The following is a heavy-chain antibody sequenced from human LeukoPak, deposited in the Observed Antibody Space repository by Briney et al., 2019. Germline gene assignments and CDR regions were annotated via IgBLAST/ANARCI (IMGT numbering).Heavy chain of an antibody. Sequence: LGASVKVSCKASGYTFTSYGISWVRQAPGQGLEWMGWINPNSGGTNYAQKIQDRVTMTRDTSISTAYMELSSLKSDGTAVYYCARPLTTSGWYFDLWGRGTLVTVSS. J-gene: IGHJ2*01. CDR1: GYTFTSYG. V-gene: IGHV1-2*03. D-gene: IGHD1-14*01. CDR2: INPNSGGT. CDR3: ARPLTTSGWYFDL.